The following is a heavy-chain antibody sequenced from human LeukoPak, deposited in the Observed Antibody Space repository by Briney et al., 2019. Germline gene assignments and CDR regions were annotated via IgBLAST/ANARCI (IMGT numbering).Heavy chain of an antibody. Sequence: GGSLRLSCAASGFTFSSYSLNWVRQAPGKGLEWVSSISSSSSYIYYADSVKGRFTISGDNAKNSLYLQMNSLRAEDTAVYYCARGDSSGWSSSAFDIWGQGTMVTVSS. J-gene: IGHJ3*02. V-gene: IGHV3-21*04. CDR3: ARGDSSGWSSSAFDI. D-gene: IGHD6-19*01. CDR1: GFTFSSYS. CDR2: ISSSSSYI.